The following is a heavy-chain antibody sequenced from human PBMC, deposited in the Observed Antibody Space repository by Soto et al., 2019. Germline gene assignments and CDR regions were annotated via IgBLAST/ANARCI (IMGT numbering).Heavy chain of an antibody. J-gene: IGHJ6*02. CDR1: GFTFSTYS. D-gene: IGHD3-22*01. Sequence: EVQLVESGGGLVKPGGSLRLSCAASGFTFSTYSMNWVRQAPGNGLEWVSSISSSSSYIYYADSVKGRFTISRDNGMNSLYLHMNSLRAEDTAVYYCARYDSSGYYWPYYYYGMDVWGQGTTVTVSS. V-gene: IGHV3-21*01. CDR2: ISSSSSYI. CDR3: ARYDSSGYYWPYYYYGMDV.